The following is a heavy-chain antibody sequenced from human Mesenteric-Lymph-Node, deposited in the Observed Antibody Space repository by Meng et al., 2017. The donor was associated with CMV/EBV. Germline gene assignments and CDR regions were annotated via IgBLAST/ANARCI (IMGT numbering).Heavy chain of an antibody. J-gene: IGHJ5*02. V-gene: IGHV3-23*01. Sequence: ESLKISCAASGFTFGSHAMSWVRQAPGTGLEWVSSMTGSGGSIYYADSVKGRFTISRDNSKNTLYLQMNSLRAEDTAIYYCAKNWGYKASGFDPWGQGTLVTVSS. CDR1: GFTFGSHA. D-gene: IGHD5-12*01. CDR2: MTGSGGSI. CDR3: AKNWGYKASGFDP.